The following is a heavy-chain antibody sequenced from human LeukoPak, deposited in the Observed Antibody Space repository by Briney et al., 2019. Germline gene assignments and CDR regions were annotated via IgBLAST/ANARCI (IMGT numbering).Heavy chain of an antibody. Sequence: SETLSLTCTVSGGSISSSSYYWGWIRQPPGKGLEWIGSIYYSGSTYYNPSLKSRVTISVDTSKNQFSLKLSSVTAADTAVYYCARDRGSRNYDSSGYSHYFDYRGQGTLVTVSS. D-gene: IGHD3-22*01. V-gene: IGHV4-39*07. CDR3: ARDRGSRNYDSSGYSHYFDY. CDR2: IYYSGST. J-gene: IGHJ4*02. CDR1: GGSISSSSYY.